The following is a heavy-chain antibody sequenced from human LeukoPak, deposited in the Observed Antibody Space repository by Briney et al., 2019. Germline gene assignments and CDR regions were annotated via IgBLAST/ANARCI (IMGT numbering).Heavy chain of an antibody. V-gene: IGHV1-18*01. D-gene: IGHD2-15*01. Sequence: ASVKVSCKASGYTFTIYGISWVRQAPGQGLGWMGWTSAYNGNTNYAQKIQGRVTMTTDTSTSTAYMELRRLRSDDTAVYSCARDRGYCSGGSCPPSWFDPWGQGTLVTVSS. CDR2: TSAYNGNT. CDR3: ARDRGYCSGGSCPPSWFDP. CDR1: GYTFTIYG. J-gene: IGHJ5*02.